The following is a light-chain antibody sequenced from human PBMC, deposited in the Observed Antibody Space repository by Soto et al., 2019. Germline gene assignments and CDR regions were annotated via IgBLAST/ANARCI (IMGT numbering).Light chain of an antibody. CDR1: HMVLYDSNNKNY. Sequence: DIVMTQSPYSLAVSLFESATINCKSIHMVLYDSNNKNYLAWYQQKPGQPPKLLIYWASMRESGVPDRFSGSGSATDFTLTITRLPAEDVAVYYCQQYYSLPLTFGGGTRLEIK. CDR3: QQYYSLPLT. J-gene: IGKJ5*01. CDR2: WAS. V-gene: IGKV4-1*01.